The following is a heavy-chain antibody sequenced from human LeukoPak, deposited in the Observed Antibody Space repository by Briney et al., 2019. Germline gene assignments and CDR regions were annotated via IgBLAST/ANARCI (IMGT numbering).Heavy chain of an antibody. CDR2: IYYSGST. Sequence: SETLSLTCTVSGGSISSDGYYWSWIRQHPGKGLEWIGYIYYSGSTYYNPSLKSRVTISVDTSKNQFSLKLSSVTAADTAVYYCARDRGSTGYFDYWGQGTLVTLSS. CDR1: GGSISSDGYY. D-gene: IGHD3-22*01. CDR3: ARDRGSTGYFDY. J-gene: IGHJ4*02. V-gene: IGHV4-31*03.